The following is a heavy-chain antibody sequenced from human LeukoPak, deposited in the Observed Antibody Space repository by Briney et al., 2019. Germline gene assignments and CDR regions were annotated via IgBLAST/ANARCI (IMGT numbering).Heavy chain of an antibody. CDR3: ARDGQWLAHTAFDI. CDR1: GFTFSSYS. V-gene: IGHV3-21*01. D-gene: IGHD6-19*01. Sequence: GGSLRLSCAASGFTFSSYSMNWVRQAPRKGLEWVSSISSSISYIYSTESVRGRFTISRDNAKNSLYLQMNSPRAEDTAVYYCARDGQWLAHTAFDIWGQGTMVTVSS. J-gene: IGHJ3*02. CDR2: ISSSISYI.